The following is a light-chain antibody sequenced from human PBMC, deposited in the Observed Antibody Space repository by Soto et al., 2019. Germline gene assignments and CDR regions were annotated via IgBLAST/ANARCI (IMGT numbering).Light chain of an antibody. V-gene: IGKV3-15*01. CDR2: GAS. CDR3: QPYNNWRSYT. Sequence: EIVMTQSPATLSVSPGERATLSCRASQSVSSTLAWYQQKPCQAPRRLIYGASTRATGIPARFRGSGPGTEFNLTISSLQSEDFAVYYCQPYNNWRSYTFGQGTKLVIK. CDR1: QSVSST. J-gene: IGKJ2*01.